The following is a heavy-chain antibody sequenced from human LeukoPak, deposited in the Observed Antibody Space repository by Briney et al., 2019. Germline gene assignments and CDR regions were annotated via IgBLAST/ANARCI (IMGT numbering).Heavy chain of an antibody. V-gene: IGHV4-30-2*01. D-gene: IGHD1-20*01. J-gene: IGHJ2*01. CDR3: ARGMYNWKSYWYFDL. CDR1: GGSISSGGYY. CDR2: IYHSGST. Sequence: SQTLSLTCTVSGGSISSGGYYWSWIRQPPGKGLEWIGYIYHSGSTYYNPSLKSRVTISVDRSKNQFSLKLSSVTAADTAVYYCARGMYNWKSYWYFDLWGRGTLVTVSS.